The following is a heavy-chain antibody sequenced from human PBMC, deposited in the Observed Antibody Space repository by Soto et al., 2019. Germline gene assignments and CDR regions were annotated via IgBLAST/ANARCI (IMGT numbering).Heavy chain of an antibody. J-gene: IGHJ1*01. D-gene: IGHD2-15*01. V-gene: IGHV3-30*18. CDR3: AKAPAGGSGGSCSPH. CDR1: GFTFSSYG. Sequence: QVQLVESGGGVVQPGRSLRLSCAASGFTFSSYGMHWVRQAPGKGLEWVAVISYDGSNKYYADSVKGRFTISRDNSKNTLYLQMNSLRAEDTAVYYGAKAPAGGSGGSCSPHWGQGTLVAVSS. CDR2: ISYDGSNK.